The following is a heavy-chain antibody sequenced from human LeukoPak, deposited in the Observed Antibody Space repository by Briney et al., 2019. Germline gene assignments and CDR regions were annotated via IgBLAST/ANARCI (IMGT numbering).Heavy chain of an antibody. Sequence: SETLSLTCAVYGGSFSGYYWSWIRQPPGKGLEWIGEINHSGSTNYNPSLKSRVTISVDTSKNQFSLKLSSVTAADTAVYYCARGGKSSGWYHIGLDYWGQGTLVTVSS. V-gene: IGHV4-34*01. D-gene: IGHD6-19*01. CDR1: GGSFSGYY. J-gene: IGHJ4*02. CDR2: INHSGST. CDR3: ARGGKSSGWYHIGLDY.